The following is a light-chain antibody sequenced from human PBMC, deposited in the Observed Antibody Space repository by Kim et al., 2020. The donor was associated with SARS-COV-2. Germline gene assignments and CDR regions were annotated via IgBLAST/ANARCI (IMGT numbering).Light chain of an antibody. J-gene: IGLJ2*01. CDR1: SSNIGNNY. CDR2: DNN. V-gene: IGLV1-51*01. CDR3: GTWDSSLSAGVV. Sequence: QSVLTQPPSVSAAPGQKVTISCSGSSSNIGNNYVSWYQQLPGTAPELRIYDNNKRHSGIPDRVSGSKSGTSATLGITGLQTGDEADYYCGTWDSSLSAGVVFGGGTQLTVL.